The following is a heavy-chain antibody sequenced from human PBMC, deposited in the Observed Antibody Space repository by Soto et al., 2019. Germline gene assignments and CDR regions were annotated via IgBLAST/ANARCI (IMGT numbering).Heavy chain of an antibody. J-gene: IGHJ5*02. CDR2: IYHSGYH. Sequence: QLQLQESGSGLMKPSQTLSRTFAVSGGSISSGGYSWNWIRQPPGKGLEWIGYIYHSGYHFYNPSLTSRLTISVDKSKNPCSLKLSSVTAADTAVYYCARDQLEGNWFDPWGQGTLVTVSS. CDR1: GGSISSGGYS. D-gene: IGHD1-1*01. V-gene: IGHV4-30-2*01. CDR3: ARDQLEGNWFDP.